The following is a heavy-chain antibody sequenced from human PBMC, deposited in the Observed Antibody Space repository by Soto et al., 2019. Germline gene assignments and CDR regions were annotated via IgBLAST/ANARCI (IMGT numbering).Heavy chain of an antibody. D-gene: IGHD3-22*01. J-gene: IGHJ4*02. V-gene: IGHV4-39*01. CDR2: IYYSGST. CDR3: ARTYDSSGYYYDY. CDR1: GGSISSSSYY. Sequence: SETLSLTCTVSGGSISSSSYYWGWIRQPPGKGLEWIGSIYYSGSTYYNPSLKSRVTISVDTSKNQFSLKLSSVTAADTAVYYCARTYDSSGYYYDYWGQGTLVTVSS.